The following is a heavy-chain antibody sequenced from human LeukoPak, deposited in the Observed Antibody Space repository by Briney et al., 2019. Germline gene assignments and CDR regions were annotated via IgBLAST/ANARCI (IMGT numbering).Heavy chain of an antibody. Sequence: GESLKISCKGSGYSFTSYWIGWVRQMPGKGLEWMGIIYPGDSDTRYSPSFQGQVTISADKSISTAYLQWSSLKASDTAMYYCARLSHYYDSSGYYYGGKYFDYWGQGTLVTVSS. V-gene: IGHV5-51*01. J-gene: IGHJ4*02. CDR1: GYSFTSYW. CDR3: ARLSHYYDSSGYYYGGKYFDY. CDR2: IYPGDSDT. D-gene: IGHD3-22*01.